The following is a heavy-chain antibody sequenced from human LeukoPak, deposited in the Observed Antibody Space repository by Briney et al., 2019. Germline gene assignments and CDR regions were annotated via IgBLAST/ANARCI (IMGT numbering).Heavy chain of an antibody. CDR2: ISSKDYGGTT. CDR1: GFTFGDYA. J-gene: IGHJ4*02. D-gene: IGHD3-10*01. Sequence: GGSLRLSCTASGFTFGDYAITWVRQAPGKGLEWVGFISSKDYGGTTEYAASVKGRFTISRDDSKIIAYLQMNSLKTEDTAVYYCAREMYYYGSGPFDYWGQGTLVTVSS. CDR3: AREMYYYGSGPFDY. V-gene: IGHV3-49*04.